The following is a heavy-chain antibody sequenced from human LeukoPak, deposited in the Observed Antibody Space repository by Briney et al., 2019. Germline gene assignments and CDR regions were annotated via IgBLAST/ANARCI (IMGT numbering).Heavy chain of an antibody. D-gene: IGHD5-18*01. J-gene: IGHJ3*01. Sequence: GGSLRVSCAASGFTFSSYAMSWVRQAPGKGLEWVSGISDSGGSTYYADSVKGRFTISRDNSKNTLYLQMNSLRAEDTAVYYCANNGRGYELYWGQGTMVTVSS. CDR2: ISDSGGST. CDR3: ANNGRGYELY. CDR1: GFTFSSYA. V-gene: IGHV3-23*01.